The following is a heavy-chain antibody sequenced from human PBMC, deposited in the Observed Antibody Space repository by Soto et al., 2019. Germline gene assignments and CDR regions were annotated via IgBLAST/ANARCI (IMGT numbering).Heavy chain of an antibody. J-gene: IGHJ4*02. CDR3: ARSGSYLTYYFDY. CDR2: IYHSGST. D-gene: IGHD3-10*01. V-gene: IGHV4-30-2*01. CDR1: GGSISSGGYS. Sequence: QLQLQESGSGLVKPSQTLSLTCAVSGGSISSGGYSWSWIRQPPGKGLEWIGYIYHSGSTYYNPSLKSRVTISVDRSKNQFSLKLSPVTAADTAVYYCARSGSYLTYYFDYWGQGTLVTVSS.